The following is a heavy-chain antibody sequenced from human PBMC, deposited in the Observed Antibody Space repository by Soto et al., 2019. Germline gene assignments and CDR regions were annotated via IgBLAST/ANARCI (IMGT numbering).Heavy chain of an antibody. CDR1: GFTFSSYA. D-gene: IGHD3-3*01. J-gene: IGHJ4*02. Sequence: GGSLRLSCAASGFTFSSYAMTWVRQAPGKGLEWVSAIGSGGSTYYADSVKGRFTISRDNSKNTLYLQMNSLRAEDTAIYYCATGGIRSSSFLENWGQGTLVTVSS. V-gene: IGHV3-23*01. CDR2: IGSGGST. CDR3: ATGGIRSSSFLEN.